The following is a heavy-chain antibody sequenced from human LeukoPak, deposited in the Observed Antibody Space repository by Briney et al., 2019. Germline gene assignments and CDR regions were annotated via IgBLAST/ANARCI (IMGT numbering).Heavy chain of an antibody. D-gene: IGHD3-22*01. CDR1: GGSISSSSYY. J-gene: IGHJ4*02. Sequence: PSETLSITCTVSGGSISSSSYYWGWIRQPPGKGLEWIGSIYYSGSTYYNPSLKSRVTISVDTSKNQFSLKLSSVTAADTAVYYCARFTYYDSSGYTYYFDYWGQGTLVTVSS. CDR3: ARFTYYDSSGYTYYFDY. V-gene: IGHV4-39*01. CDR2: IYYSGST.